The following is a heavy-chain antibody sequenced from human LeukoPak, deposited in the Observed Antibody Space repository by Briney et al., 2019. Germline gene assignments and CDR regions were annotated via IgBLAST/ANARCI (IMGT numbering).Heavy chain of an antibody. J-gene: IGHJ6*02. V-gene: IGHV1-2*02. CDR3: ARGVPSVLRYFDWSTTHYYYGMDV. Sequence: GASVKVSCKASGYTFTGYYMHWVRQAPGQGLEWMGWINPNSGGTNYAQKFQGRVTMTRDTSISTACMELSRLRSDDTAVYYCARGVPSVLRYFDWSTTHYYYGMDVWGQGTTVTVSS. CDR2: INPNSGGT. CDR1: GYTFTGYY. D-gene: IGHD3-9*01.